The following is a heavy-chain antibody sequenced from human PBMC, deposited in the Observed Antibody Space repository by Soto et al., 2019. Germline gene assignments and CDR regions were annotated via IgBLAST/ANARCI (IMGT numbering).Heavy chain of an antibody. CDR3: AREQAGLLQQHWFDP. CDR1: GFTFSSYS. D-gene: IGHD6-13*01. CDR2: ISSSSSYI. Sequence: LSLTCAASGFTFSSYSMNWVRQAPGKGLEWVSSISSSSSYIYYADSVKGRFTIARDNAKNSLYLQMNSLRAEDTAVYYCAREQAGLLQQHWFDPWGQGTLVTVSS. J-gene: IGHJ5*02. V-gene: IGHV3-21*01.